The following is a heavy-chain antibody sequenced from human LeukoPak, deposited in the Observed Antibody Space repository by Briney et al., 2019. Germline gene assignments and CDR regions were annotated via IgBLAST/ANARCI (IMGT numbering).Heavy chain of an antibody. CDR3: AREDCSSTSCYGGGDFDY. Sequence: GASVKVSCKASGYTFTSYGISWVRQAPGQGLEWMGWISAYNGSTNYAQKLQGRVTMTTDTSTSTAYMELRSLRSDDTAVYYCAREDCSSTSCYGGGDFDYWGQGTLVTVSS. CDR1: GYTFTSYG. CDR2: ISAYNGST. V-gene: IGHV1-18*04. D-gene: IGHD2-2*01. J-gene: IGHJ4*02.